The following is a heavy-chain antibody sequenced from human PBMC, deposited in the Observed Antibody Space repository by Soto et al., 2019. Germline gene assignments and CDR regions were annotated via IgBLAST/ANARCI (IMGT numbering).Heavy chain of an antibody. CDR2: INQDGNEK. CDR3: ACTPVAARYFYY. J-gene: IGHJ4*02. V-gene: IGHV3-7*01. D-gene: IGHD6-6*01. Sequence: PGGSLRLSCSVSGFTFNSAWMSWVRQAPGKGLEWVVNINQDGNEKFYVDSVMGRFTISRDNAKNSLFLQMSSLRVEDTAVYYCACTPVAARYFYYWGRGSLVPVSS. CDR1: GFTFNSAW.